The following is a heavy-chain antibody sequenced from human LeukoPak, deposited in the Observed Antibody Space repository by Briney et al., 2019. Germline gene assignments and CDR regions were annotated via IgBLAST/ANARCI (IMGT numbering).Heavy chain of an antibody. D-gene: IGHD3-10*01. CDR3: ASVLLWFGELAPFDP. V-gene: IGHV4-34*01. CDR2: INHSGST. CDR1: GGSFSGYY. J-gene: IGHJ5*02. Sequence: SETLSLTCADYGGSFSGYYWSWIRQPPGKGLEWIGEINHSGSTNYNPSLKSRVTISVATSKNQFSLKLSSLTAADTAVYYCASVLLWFGELAPFDPWGQGTLVTVSS.